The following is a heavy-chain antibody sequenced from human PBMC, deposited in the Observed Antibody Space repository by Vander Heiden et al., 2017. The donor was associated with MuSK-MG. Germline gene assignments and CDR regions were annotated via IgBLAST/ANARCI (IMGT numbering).Heavy chain of an antibody. CDR1: GGTFSSYA. V-gene: IGHV1-69*01. D-gene: IGHD7-27*01. J-gene: IGHJ4*02. Sequence: QVQLVQSGAEVKKPGSSVKVSCTASGGTFSSYAISWVRQAPGQGLEWMGGIIPIFGTANYAQKFQGRVTITADESTSTAYMELSSLRSEDTAVYYCARGRLGILHSIYYFDYWGQGTLVTVSS. CDR2: IIPIFGTA. CDR3: ARGRLGILHSIYYFDY.